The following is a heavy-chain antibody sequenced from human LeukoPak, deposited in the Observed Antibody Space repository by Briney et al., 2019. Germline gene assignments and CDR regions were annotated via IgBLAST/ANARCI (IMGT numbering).Heavy chain of an antibody. D-gene: IGHD3-22*01. V-gene: IGHV3-74*01. Sequence: PGGSLRLSCAASGFTFSSYWMHWVRQAPGKGLVWVSRINSDGSSTSYADTVKGRFTISRDNAKNTLCLQMNSLRAEDTAVYYCARVPSGYHTSVYYYYGMDVWGQGTTVTVSS. CDR1: GFTFSSYW. CDR3: ARVPSGYHTSVYYYYGMDV. CDR2: INSDGSST. J-gene: IGHJ6*02.